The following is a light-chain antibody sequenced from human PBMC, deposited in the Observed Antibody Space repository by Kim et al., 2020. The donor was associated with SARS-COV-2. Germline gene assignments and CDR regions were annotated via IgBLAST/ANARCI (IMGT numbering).Light chain of an antibody. CDR2: GNY. CDR3: QSYDSSLSGV. Sequence: GQRVIISCTGGRSNIGAGYDVHWYQQLPGTAPKLLIYGNYNRPSGVPDRFSGSKSGTSASLAITGLQAEDEADYYCQSYDSSLSGVFGGGTQLTVL. J-gene: IGLJ2*01. CDR1: RSNIGAGYD. V-gene: IGLV1-40*01.